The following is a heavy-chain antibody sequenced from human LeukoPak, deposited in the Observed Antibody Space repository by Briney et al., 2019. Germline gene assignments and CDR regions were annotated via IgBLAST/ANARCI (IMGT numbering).Heavy chain of an antibody. V-gene: IGHV1-2*02. Sequence: GASVKVSCKASGYTFTGYYMHWVRQAPGQGLEWMGWINPNSGGTNYAQKFQGRVTMTRDTSISTAYMELSRLRSDDTAVYYCARGEYSYGYLDFDYWGQGTLVTVSS. CDR2: INPNSGGT. CDR3: ARGEYSYGYLDFDY. J-gene: IGHJ4*02. D-gene: IGHD5-18*01. CDR1: GYTFTGYY.